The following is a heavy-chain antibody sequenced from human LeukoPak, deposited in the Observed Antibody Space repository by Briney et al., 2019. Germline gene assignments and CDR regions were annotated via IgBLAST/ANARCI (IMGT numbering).Heavy chain of an antibody. CDR2: INTNTGNP. CDR3: GRDPKLGIRGYTYGYIDH. J-gene: IGHJ4*02. D-gene: IGHD5-18*01. CDR1: GYTFTDNA. V-gene: IGHV7-4-1*02. Sequence: ASVKVSCKPSGYTFTDNAISWVRQAPGQGLEWMGWINTNTGNPSYAQAFFTGRYVFSLDTSASTAYLQINGLKADDTAVYYCGRDPKLGIRGYTYGYIDHWGQGTLLTVAS.